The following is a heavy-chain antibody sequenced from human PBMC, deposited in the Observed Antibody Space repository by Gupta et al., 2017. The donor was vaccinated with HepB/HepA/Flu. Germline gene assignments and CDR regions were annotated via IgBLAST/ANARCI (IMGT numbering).Heavy chain of an antibody. CDR3: AKAGHTSSWNWFGT. V-gene: IGHV3-66*01. CDR2: IYIGGNT. D-gene: IGHD6-13*01. Sequence: EVQLVESGGGLVQPGGSLRLSCAVPGLTVSTNYMAGVRQARGKGLEWVSIIYIGGNTYYSDSVKGRFTISRDNSKNTLYLHMNSLRDEDTAVDYCAKAGHTSSWNWFGTWGQGTLVTVSS. J-gene: IGHJ5*02. CDR1: GLTVSTNY.